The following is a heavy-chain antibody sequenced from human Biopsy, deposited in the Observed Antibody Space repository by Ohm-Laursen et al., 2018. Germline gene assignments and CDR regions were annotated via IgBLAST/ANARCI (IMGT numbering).Heavy chain of an antibody. J-gene: IGHJ4*01. CDR3: ATDADGYYTEFDF. V-gene: IGHV1-69*04. CDR1: GGPFNNHA. Sequence: SVKASCKASGGPFNNHAFSWVRQAPGQGLEWLGKIVPILGTANYAQRFQGRVALTADKSTGTAYMELNRLISDDTAVYYCATDADGYYTEFDFWGQGTLITVSS. CDR2: IVPILGTA. D-gene: IGHD5-24*01.